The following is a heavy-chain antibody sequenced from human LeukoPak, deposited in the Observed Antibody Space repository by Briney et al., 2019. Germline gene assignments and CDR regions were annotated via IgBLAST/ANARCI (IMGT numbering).Heavy chain of an antibody. D-gene: IGHD6-6*01. CDR1: GFTFSSYW. J-gene: IGHJ4*02. CDR3: ARDLEYSSSSFDY. V-gene: IGHV3-7*01. Sequence: GGSLRLSCEASGFTFSSYWMSWVRQAPGKGLEWVATIRQDGSVNHCVDSVKGRFTVSRDNSKNTLYLQMNSLRAEDTAVYYCARDLEYSSSSFDYWGQGTLVTVSS. CDR2: IRQDGSVN.